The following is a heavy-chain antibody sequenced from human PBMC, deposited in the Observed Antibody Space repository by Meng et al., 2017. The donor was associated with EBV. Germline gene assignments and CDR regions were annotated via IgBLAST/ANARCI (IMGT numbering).Heavy chain of an antibody. CDR3: AGSYGGVLNY. CDR1: GGSFSGYY. CDR2: INHSGST. D-gene: IGHD4-23*01. V-gene: IGHV4-34*01. Sequence: QVQLQKGGSGLLKPSETLSLTCAVYGGSFSGYYWSWIRQPPGKGLEWIGEINHSGSTNYNPSLKSRVTISVDTSKNQFSLKLSSVTAADTAVYYCAGSYGGVLNYWGQGTLVTVSS. J-gene: IGHJ4*02.